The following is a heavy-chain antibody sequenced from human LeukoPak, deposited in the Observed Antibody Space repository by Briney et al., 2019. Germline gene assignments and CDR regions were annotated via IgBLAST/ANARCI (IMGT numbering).Heavy chain of an antibody. Sequence: GGSLRLSCAASGITFSGHWMHWVRQAPGKGPVWVARIKSDGSSTSYADSVKGRFSISSDNANNTLYLQMNSLRAEDTAVYYCARSDWFDPWGQGTLVTVSS. CDR3: ARSDWFDP. J-gene: IGHJ5*02. CDR2: IKSDGSST. V-gene: IGHV3-74*01. CDR1: GITFSGHW.